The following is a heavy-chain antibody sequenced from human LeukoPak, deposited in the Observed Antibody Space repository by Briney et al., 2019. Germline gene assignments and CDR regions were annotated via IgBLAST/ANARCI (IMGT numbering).Heavy chain of an antibody. CDR2: IKQDGSEK. CDR1: GFTFSSYW. J-gene: IGHJ4*02. Sequence: GGSLRLSCAASGFTFSSYWMSWVRQAPGKGLEWVANIKQDGSEKYYVDSVKGRFTISRDNAKNTLYLQMNSLGAEDTAVYFCASSGSGHYYFDFWGQGTLVTVSS. V-gene: IGHV3-7*01. D-gene: IGHD3-22*01. CDR3: ASSGSGHYYFDF.